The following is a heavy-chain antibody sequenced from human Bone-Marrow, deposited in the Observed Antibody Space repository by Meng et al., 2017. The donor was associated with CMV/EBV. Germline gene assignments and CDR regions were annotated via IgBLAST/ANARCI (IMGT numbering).Heavy chain of an antibody. D-gene: IGHD6-19*01. CDR3: ARVGISSGWSGGRY. V-gene: IGHV4-4*02. CDR1: GGSISSSNW. J-gene: IGHJ4*02. Sequence: SETLSLTCAVSGGSISSSNWWSWVRQPPGKGLEWIGSIYYSGSTYYNPSLKSRVTISVDTSKNQFSLKLSSVTAADTAVYYCARVGISSGWSGGRYWGQGTLVTVSS. CDR2: IYYSGST.